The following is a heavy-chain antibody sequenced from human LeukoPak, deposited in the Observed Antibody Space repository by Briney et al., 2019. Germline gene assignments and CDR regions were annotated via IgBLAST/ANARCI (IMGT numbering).Heavy chain of an antibody. D-gene: IGHD1-26*01. V-gene: IGHV3-30*18. CDR3: AKSPSGRSRISRFDY. Sequence: TGGSLRLSCAASGFTFSSYGMHWVRQATGKGLEWVAVISYDGSNKYYADSVNGRFTISRDNSKNTLSLQMNSLRADDTAVYYCAKSPSGRSRISRFDYWGQGILVTVSS. CDR1: GFTFSSYG. CDR2: ISYDGSNK. J-gene: IGHJ4*02.